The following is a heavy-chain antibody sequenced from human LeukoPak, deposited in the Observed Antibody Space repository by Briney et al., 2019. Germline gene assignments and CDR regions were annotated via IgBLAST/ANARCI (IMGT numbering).Heavy chain of an antibody. CDR1: GYSISSDYY. J-gene: IGHJ3*02. V-gene: IGHV4-38-2*01. Sequence: SETLSLTCAVSGYSISSDYYWGWIRQPPGKGLEWIGSFYHSGSTYYNRSLKSRVTILVDTSKNQFSLKLSSVTAADTALYYCARQGLYDSSGYYKRDAFDIWGQGTMVTVSS. D-gene: IGHD3-22*01. CDR2: FYHSGST. CDR3: ARQGLYDSSGYYKRDAFDI.